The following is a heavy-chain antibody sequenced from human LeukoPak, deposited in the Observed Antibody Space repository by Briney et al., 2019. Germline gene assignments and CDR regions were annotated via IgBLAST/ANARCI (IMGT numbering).Heavy chain of an antibody. CDR3: ARGSSTSRMYGMDV. D-gene: IGHD2-2*01. CDR1: GFTVSSNY. J-gene: IGHJ6*02. CDR2: IYSGGST. V-gene: IGHV3-53*01. Sequence: GGSLRLSCEASGFTVSSNYMSWVRQAPGKGLEWVSVIYSGGSTYYADSVKGRFTISRDNSKNTLYLQMNSLRAEDTAVYYCARGSSTSRMYGMDVWGQGTTVTVSS.